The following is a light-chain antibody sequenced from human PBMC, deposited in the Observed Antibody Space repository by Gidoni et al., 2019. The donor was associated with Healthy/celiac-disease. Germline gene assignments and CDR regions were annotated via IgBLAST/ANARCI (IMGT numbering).Light chain of an antibody. CDR2: DAS. Sequence: EIVLTKSPATLSLSPGERANLSCRASQRVSSYLAWYQQKPGPAPRLLISDASNRATGIPARFSGSGSGTDFTLPISSLEPADFAVSYCQQRSNWPPFTFGPGTKVDIK. V-gene: IGKV3-11*01. CDR1: QRVSSY. J-gene: IGKJ3*01. CDR3: QQRSNWPPFT.